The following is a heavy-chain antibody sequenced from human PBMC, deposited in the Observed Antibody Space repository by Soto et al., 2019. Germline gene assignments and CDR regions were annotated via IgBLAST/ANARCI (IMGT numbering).Heavy chain of an antibody. CDR3: ARAKVGAGYCSSTSCPYGMDV. CDR1: GFTFSSYS. Sequence: PGGSLRLSCAASGFTFSSYSMNWVRQAPGKGLEWVSSISSSSSYIYYADSVKGRFTISRDNAKNSLYLQMNSLRAEDTAVYYCARAKVGAGYCSSTSCPYGMDVWGQGTTVTVSS. CDR2: ISSSSSYI. V-gene: IGHV3-21*01. D-gene: IGHD2-2*01. J-gene: IGHJ6*02.